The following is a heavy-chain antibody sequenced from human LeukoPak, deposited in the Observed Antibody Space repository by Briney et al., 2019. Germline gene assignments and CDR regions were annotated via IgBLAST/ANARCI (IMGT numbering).Heavy chain of an antibody. CDR3: AKEYGYDYNYFYSMDV. CDR1: GFSFSSFA. CDR2: IIGSGATT. D-gene: IGHD4-17*01. V-gene: IGHV3-23*01. Sequence: GGSLRLSCAASGFSFSSFAMNWVRQAPGRGLEWLSGIIGSGATTYYADSVKGRFTISRDNSKNTLYLQMNSLRAEDTAVYFCAKEYGYDYNYFYSMDVWGKGTTVTISS. J-gene: IGHJ6*03.